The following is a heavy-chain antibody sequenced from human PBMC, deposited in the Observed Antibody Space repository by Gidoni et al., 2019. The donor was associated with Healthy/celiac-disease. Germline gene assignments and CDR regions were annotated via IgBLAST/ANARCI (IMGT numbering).Heavy chain of an antibody. Sequence: QVQLQESGPGLVRSSETLSLTCTVSGGSISSYYWTWIRQPPGKGLEWIGYIYYGGSTNYNPSLRNRVTISIDTSKNQFSLKLSSVTAADTAVYYCAAGDWNYHAFDIWGQGTMVTVSS. D-gene: IGHD1-7*01. V-gene: IGHV4-59*01. CDR3: AAGDWNYHAFDI. CDR1: GGSISSYY. J-gene: IGHJ3*02. CDR2: IYYGGST.